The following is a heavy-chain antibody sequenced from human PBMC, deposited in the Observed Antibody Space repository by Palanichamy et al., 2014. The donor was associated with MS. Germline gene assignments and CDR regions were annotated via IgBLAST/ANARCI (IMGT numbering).Heavy chain of an antibody. Sequence: EVQLLESGGGMVQPGGSLRLSCAASGFTFSSYAMSWVRQAPGKGLEWVSTISGSGSSTYNADSVKGRFTISRDSSKNTLYLQMNSLRADDTALYYCAKGGNDGGNSRINYWGQGTLVTVSS. CDR1: GFTFSSYA. V-gene: IGHV3-23*01. CDR2: ISGSGSST. D-gene: IGHD4-23*01. CDR3: AKGGNDGGNSRINY. J-gene: IGHJ4*02.